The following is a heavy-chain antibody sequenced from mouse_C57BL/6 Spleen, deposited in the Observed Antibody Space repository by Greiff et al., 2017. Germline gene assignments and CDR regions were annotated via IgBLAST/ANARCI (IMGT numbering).Heavy chain of an antibody. J-gene: IGHJ1*03. V-gene: IGHV1-82*01. Sequence: QLQQSGPELVKPGASVKISCKASGYAFSSSWMNWVKQRPGTGLEWIGRIYPGDGDTNYNGKFKGKATLTADKSSSTAYMQLSSLTSEDSAVYFCARYNYDYDGYFDVWGTGTTVTVSS. CDR2: IYPGDGDT. CDR1: GYAFSSSW. D-gene: IGHD2-4*01. CDR3: ARYNYDYDGYFDV.